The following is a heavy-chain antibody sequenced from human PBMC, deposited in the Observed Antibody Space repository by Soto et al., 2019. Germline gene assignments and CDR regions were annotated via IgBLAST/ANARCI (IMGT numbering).Heavy chain of an antibody. Sequence: QLQLQESGPGLVKPSETLSLTCTVSGGSISSSSYYWGWIRQPPGKGLEWIGSIYYSGSTYYNPSLKSRVTISVDTSKNQISLKLSSVTAADTAVYYCARSLVGATTLGFDYWGQGTLVTVSS. CDR1: GGSISSSSYY. J-gene: IGHJ4*02. CDR2: IYYSGST. D-gene: IGHD1-26*01. CDR3: ARSLVGATTLGFDY. V-gene: IGHV4-39*01.